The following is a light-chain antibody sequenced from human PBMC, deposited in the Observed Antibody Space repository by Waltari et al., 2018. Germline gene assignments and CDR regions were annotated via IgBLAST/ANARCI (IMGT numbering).Light chain of an antibody. CDR3: QKYGTLPAT. CDR2: DAS. CDR1: QSVSRT. J-gene: IGKJ1*01. V-gene: IGKV3-20*01. Sequence: EIVLTQSPGTLSLSPGEIANLSCWASQSVSRTLAWYQQKPGQAPRLLIYDASTRATGIPDRFSGSGFGTDFSLTISRLEPEDFAVYYCQKYGTLPATFGQGTTVEIK.